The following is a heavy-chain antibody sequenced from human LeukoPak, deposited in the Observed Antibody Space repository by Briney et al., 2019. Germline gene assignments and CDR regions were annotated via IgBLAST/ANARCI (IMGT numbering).Heavy chain of an antibody. CDR2: ISGSGGST. CDR3: AKDPGYYGSGSYSPGFDY. CDR1: GFTFSSYA. V-gene: IGHV3-23*01. J-gene: IGHJ4*02. Sequence: AGGSLRLSCAASGFTFSSYAMSWVRQAPGKGLEWVSAISGSGGSTYYADSVKGRFTISRDNSKNTLYLQMNSLRAEDTAVYYCAKDPGYYGSGSYSPGFDYWGQGTLVTVSS. D-gene: IGHD3-10*01.